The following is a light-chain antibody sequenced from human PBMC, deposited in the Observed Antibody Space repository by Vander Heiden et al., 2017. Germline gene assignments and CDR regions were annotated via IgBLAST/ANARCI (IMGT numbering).Light chain of an antibody. CDR1: PSVGFT. V-gene: IGKV3D-15*01. Sequence: EVVMTQSPVTLSVSLGARATLSCRASPSVGFTFAWYQQKPGHAPRLLIYGATPRATGIAARCSGSGSGTEFTPTISSLQSEEVAVYYCQQYNTGWTFGQGTKVEIK. CDR2: GAT. CDR3: QQYNTGWT. J-gene: IGKJ1*01.